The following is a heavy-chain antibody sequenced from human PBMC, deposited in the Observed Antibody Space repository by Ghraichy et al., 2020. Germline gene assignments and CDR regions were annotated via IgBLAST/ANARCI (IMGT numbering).Heavy chain of an antibody. V-gene: IGHV3-21*01. Sequence: GGSLRLSCAASGFTFSNYNMNRVRQAPGKGLEWVSSISSGSTYIYFADSVKGRFTVSRDNAKNSLYLQMNSLRVDDTAVYYCARGPGSGLYNSYYFDHWGQGTLVSVSS. CDR3: ARGPGSGLYNSYYFDH. J-gene: IGHJ4*02. CDR2: ISSGSTYI. CDR1: GFTFSNYN. D-gene: IGHD3-10*01.